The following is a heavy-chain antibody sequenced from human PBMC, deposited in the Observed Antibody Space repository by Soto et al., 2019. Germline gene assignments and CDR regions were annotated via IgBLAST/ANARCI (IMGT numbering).Heavy chain of an antibody. D-gene: IGHD2-2*01. CDR1: GYDFSSYG. Sequence: QVQLVQSGAEVKKPGASVKVSCKASGYDFSSYGISWVRQAPGQGLEWMGWISASNGNRDYAQPFQGRVTMTSDTSRTTAYMELRSLRSDDTAVYYCVRDPQRNDYWGQGTLVNVSS. V-gene: IGHV1-18*04. J-gene: IGHJ4*02. CDR2: ISASNGNR. CDR3: VRDPQRNDY.